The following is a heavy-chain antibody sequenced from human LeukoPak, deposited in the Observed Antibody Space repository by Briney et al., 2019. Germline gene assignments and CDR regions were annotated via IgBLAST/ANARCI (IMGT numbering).Heavy chain of an antibody. D-gene: IGHD6-13*01. J-gene: IGHJ4*02. V-gene: IGHV3-23*01. CDR2: ISGSGSTT. Sequence: GGSLRLSCAASGFTVSSNYMSWVRQAPGEGLEWVSVISGSGSTTYYADSVKGRFTISRDNSKNTLSLQMNSLRAEDTAVYYCATSFGPVIAAAGTGADWGQGTLVTVSS. CDR1: GFTVSSNY. CDR3: ATSFGPVIAAAGTGAD.